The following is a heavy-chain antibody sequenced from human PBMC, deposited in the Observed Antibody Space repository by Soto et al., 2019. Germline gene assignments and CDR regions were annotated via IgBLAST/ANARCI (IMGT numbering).Heavy chain of an antibody. CDR2: FDPEDGET. J-gene: IGHJ4*02. V-gene: IGHV1-24*01. CDR1: GYTLTELS. CDR3: ASRDDYGGNSADDY. Sequence: ASVKVSCKVSGYTLTELSMHWVRQAPGKGLEWMGGFDPEDGETIYAQKFQGRVTITADESTSTAYMELSSLRSEDTAVYYCASRDDYGGNSADDYWGQGTLVTVSS. D-gene: IGHD4-17*01.